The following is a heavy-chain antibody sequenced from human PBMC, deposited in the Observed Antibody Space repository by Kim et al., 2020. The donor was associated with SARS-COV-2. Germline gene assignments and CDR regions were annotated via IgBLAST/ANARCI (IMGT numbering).Heavy chain of an antibody. CDR2: IIPTFGTT. J-gene: IGHJ6*02. D-gene: IGHD1-26*01. CDR3: ARDHRSIIVGTTLYYKGMDV. V-gene: IGHV1-69*13. CDR1: GGSFTNDA. Sequence: SVKVSCEASGGSFTNDAIGWVRQAPGQGLEWMGGIIPTFGTTNYAQKFQGRVTITADESTRTTYMELRSLRSDDTAVYYCARDHRSIIVGTTLYYKGMDVWGQGTTVTVSS.